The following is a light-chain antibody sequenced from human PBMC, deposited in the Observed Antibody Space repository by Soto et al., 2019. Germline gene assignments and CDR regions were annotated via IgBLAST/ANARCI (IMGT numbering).Light chain of an antibody. Sequence: QSALTQPASVSGSPGQSITISCTGTSSDVGSYNLVSWYQQHPGKAPKLMIYEVSKRPSGVSNRFSGSKSGNTASLTISGLQAEDDADYYCCSYAGSSTFGVLFGGGTKLTVL. V-gene: IGLV2-23*02. CDR3: CSYAGSSTFGVL. CDR1: SSDVGSYNL. J-gene: IGLJ2*01. CDR2: EVS.